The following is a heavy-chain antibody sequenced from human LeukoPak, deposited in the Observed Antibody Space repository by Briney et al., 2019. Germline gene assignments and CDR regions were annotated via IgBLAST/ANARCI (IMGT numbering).Heavy chain of an antibody. J-gene: IGHJ4*02. CDR3: AKDRYSSSPYYFDY. V-gene: IGHV3-30*02. CDR2: IRYDGSNK. CDR1: GFTFSSYG. Sequence: GGSLRLSCAASGFTFSSYGMHWVRQAPGKGLEWVAFIRYDGSNKYYADSVKGRFTISRDNSKNTLYLQINSLRDEDTAVYYCAKDRYSSSPYYFDYWGQGTLVTVSS. D-gene: IGHD6-13*01.